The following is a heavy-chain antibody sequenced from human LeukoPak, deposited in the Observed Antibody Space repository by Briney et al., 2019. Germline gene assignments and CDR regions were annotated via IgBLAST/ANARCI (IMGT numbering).Heavy chain of an antibody. D-gene: IGHD3-10*01. V-gene: IGHV3-48*03. Sequence: PGGSLRLSCAASGFTFSNYELNWVRQAPGKGLEWVSYISSSGSTIYYADSVRGRFTISRDNAKSSLYLQMNSLRAEDTAVYYCARDSVGRGVPDYWGQGTLVTVSS. CDR3: ARDSVGRGVPDY. CDR1: GFTFSNYE. J-gene: IGHJ4*02. CDR2: ISSSGSTI.